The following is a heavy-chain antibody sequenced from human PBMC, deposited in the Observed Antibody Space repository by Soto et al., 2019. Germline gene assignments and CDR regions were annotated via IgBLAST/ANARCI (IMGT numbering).Heavy chain of an antibody. J-gene: IGHJ6*02. V-gene: IGHV1-8*02. D-gene: IGHD6-13*01. Sequence: ASVKVSCKASGYTFHNYGVNWVRQATGQGLEWMGWMNPNSGNTGYAQRFQGRVTMTRNTSISTAYMELSSLRSEDTAVYYCARSYSSSWYLMVSYYYGMDVWGQGTTVTVS. CDR3: ARSYSSSWYLMVSYYYGMDV. CDR1: GYTFHNYG. CDR2: MNPNSGNT.